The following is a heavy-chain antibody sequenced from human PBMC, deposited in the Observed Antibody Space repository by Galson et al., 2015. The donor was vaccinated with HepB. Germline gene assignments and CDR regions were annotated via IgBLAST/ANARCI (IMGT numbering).Heavy chain of an antibody. J-gene: IGHJ4*02. Sequence: SLRLSCAASGFTFSSYAMNWVRQAPGQGLEWVSSISGSGGRIYYADSVKGRFTISRDNSKNTLYLQMNSLRGEDTAVYYCAKGTEDYGDSRTDYWGQGTLVTVSS. CDR1: GFTFSSYA. CDR3: AKGTEDYGDSRTDY. D-gene: IGHD4-17*01. CDR2: ISGSGGRI. V-gene: IGHV3-23*01.